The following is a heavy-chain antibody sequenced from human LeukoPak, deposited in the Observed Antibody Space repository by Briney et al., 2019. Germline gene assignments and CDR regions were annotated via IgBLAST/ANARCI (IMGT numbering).Heavy chain of an antibody. Sequence: GESLKISCRTSGYIFSAYWIGWVRHMPGRGLEWMGIIYPSDSDIKYSPSFQGHVTISADKSINTAYLQRSSLKASDSAMYYCARQAYCSGDSCFSFLDPFDIWGQGTMVTVSS. D-gene: IGHD2-15*01. CDR3: ARQAYCSGDSCFSFLDPFDI. V-gene: IGHV5-51*01. CDR1: GYIFSAYW. CDR2: IYPSDSDI. J-gene: IGHJ3*02.